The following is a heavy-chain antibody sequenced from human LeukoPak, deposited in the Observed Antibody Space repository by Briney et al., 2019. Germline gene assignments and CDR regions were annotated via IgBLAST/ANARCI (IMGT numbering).Heavy chain of an antibody. D-gene: IGHD3-22*01. CDR3: ARAYYYDSSGPDAFDI. J-gene: IGHJ3*02. CDR2: IIPIFGTA. V-gene: IGHV1-69*05. CDR1: GGTFSSYA. Sequence: SVKVSCKASGGTFSSYAISWVRQAPGQGLEWMGGIIPIFGTANYAQKFQGRVTITTDESTSTAYMELSSLRSEDTAVYYCARAYYYDSSGPDAFDIWGQGTMVTVSS.